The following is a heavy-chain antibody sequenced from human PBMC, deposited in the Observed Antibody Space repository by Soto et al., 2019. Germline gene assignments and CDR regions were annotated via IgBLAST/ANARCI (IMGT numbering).Heavy chain of an antibody. J-gene: IGHJ4*02. D-gene: IGHD1-1*01. Sequence: QVQLVESGGGVVQPGRSLRLSCAASGFTFSNYIMHWVRQAPGKGLEWVALISNDGNNKYHTDSVKGRFTISRDNSKNALFLHMNSLGVEDTAVYYCARETTTGTGDYWGQGTLFTVSS. CDR1: GFTFSNYI. CDR3: ARETTTGTGDY. V-gene: IGHV3-30-3*01. CDR2: ISNDGNNK.